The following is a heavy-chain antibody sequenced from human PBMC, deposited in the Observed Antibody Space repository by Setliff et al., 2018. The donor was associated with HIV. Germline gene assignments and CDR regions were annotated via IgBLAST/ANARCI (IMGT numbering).Heavy chain of an antibody. J-gene: IGHJ6*03. D-gene: IGHD3-9*01. V-gene: IGHV3-30*03. CDR2: ISYVGSNR. CDR3: ARDPSAEILTGYKSYYYYMDV. CDR1: GFDFASFL. Sequence: PGGSLRLSCVVSGFDFASFLIHWVRQAPGKGLEWVAVISYVGSNRYYADSVKGRFTISRDNSKNTLYLQMNSLRAEDTAVYYCARDPSAEILTGYKSYYYYMDVWGKGTTVTVSS.